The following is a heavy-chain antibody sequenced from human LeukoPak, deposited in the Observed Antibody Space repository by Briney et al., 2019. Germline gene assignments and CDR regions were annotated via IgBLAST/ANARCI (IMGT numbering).Heavy chain of an antibody. J-gene: IGHJ4*02. CDR2: ISGSGGST. Sequence: PGGSLRLSCAASGFTFSSYAMSWVRQAPGKGLGWVSAISGSGGSTYYADSVKGRFTISRDNSKNTLYLQMNSLRAEDTAVYYCAKFRYDSSGYFDYWGQGTLVTVSS. CDR3: AKFRYDSSGYFDY. V-gene: IGHV3-23*01. D-gene: IGHD3-22*01. CDR1: GFTFSSYA.